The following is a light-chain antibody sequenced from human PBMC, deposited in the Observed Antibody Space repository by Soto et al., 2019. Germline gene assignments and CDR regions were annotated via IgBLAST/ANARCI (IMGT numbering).Light chain of an antibody. V-gene: IGLV1-44*01. CDR1: NSNIGSNS. Sequence: QSVLTQPPSASGTPGQRVTISCSGANSNIGSNSVNWYQQLPGTAPKLLIYSSNQRPSGVPDRFSGSRSGASASLAISGLQSEDEADYYCSTWDDSLNGPVFGGGTQLTGL. J-gene: IGLJ2*01. CDR2: SSN. CDR3: STWDDSLNGPV.